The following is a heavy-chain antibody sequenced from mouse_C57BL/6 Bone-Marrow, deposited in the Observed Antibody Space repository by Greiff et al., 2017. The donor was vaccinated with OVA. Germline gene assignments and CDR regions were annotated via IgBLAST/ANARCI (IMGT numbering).Heavy chain of an antibody. CDR1: GYTFTSYW. CDR3: ARGDYYGSSYRGYFDV. CDR2: IDPSDSYT. V-gene: IGHV1-69*01. D-gene: IGHD1-1*01. J-gene: IGHJ1*03. Sequence: QVQLQQPGAELVMPGASVKLSCKASGYTFTSYWMHWVKQRPGQGLEWIGEIDPSDSYTNYNQKFKGKSTLTVDKSSSTAYMQLSSLTSEDSAVYYCARGDYYGSSYRGYFDVWGTGTTVTVSS.